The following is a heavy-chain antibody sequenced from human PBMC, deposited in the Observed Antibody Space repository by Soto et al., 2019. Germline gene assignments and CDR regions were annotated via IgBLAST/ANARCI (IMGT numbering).Heavy chain of an antibody. CDR1: GFTFSGSA. J-gene: IGHJ4*02. CDR2: IRSKTHSYAT. CDR3: RVEPDY. Sequence: PGGSLRLSCAASGFTFSGSAMHWVRQASGKGLEWVARIRSKTHSYATSYAASVEGRFTISRDDSKNTAYLQLNSPKTEDTAMYYCRVEPDYWGQGTLVTVSS. V-gene: IGHV3-73*01.